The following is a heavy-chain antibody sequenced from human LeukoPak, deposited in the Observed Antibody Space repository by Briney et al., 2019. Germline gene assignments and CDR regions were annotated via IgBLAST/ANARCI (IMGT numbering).Heavy chain of an antibody. CDR3: ARERDSSGYYPDAFDI. V-gene: IGHV4-39*07. CDR2: IYYSGST. J-gene: IGHJ3*02. D-gene: IGHD3-22*01. Sequence: PSETLSLTCAVSGGSISSSSYYWGWIRQPPGKGLEWIGSIYYSGSTYYNPSLKSRVTISVDTSKNQFSLKLSSVTAADTAVYYCARERDSSGYYPDAFDIWGQGTMVTVSS. CDR1: GGSISSSSYY.